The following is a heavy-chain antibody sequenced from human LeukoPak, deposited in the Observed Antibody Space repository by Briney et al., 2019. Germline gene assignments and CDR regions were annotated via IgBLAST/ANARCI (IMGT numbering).Heavy chain of an antibody. J-gene: IGHJ4*02. CDR2: IWSGGSNK. Sequence: PGGSLRLSCAASGFTFSSYSMNWVRQAPGKGLEWVAVIWSGGSNKYYADSVKGRFTISRDNSKNTLYLQMNSLRAEDTAVYYCAGYSSSWVSWGQGTLVTVSS. D-gene: IGHD6-13*01. CDR1: GFTFSSYS. CDR3: AGYSSSWVS. V-gene: IGHV3-33*08.